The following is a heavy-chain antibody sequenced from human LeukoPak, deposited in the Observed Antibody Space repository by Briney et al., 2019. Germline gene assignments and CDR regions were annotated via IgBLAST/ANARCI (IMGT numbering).Heavy chain of an antibody. CDR2: IKRDGSEK. V-gene: IGHV3-7*01. D-gene: IGHD1-14*01. Sequence: AGGSLRLSCAASGFTFSSYWMTWVRQAPGKGLEWVANIKRDGSEKYYVDSVKGRFTVSRDNAKNSLNLQMNSLRGEDTAVYYCARSNPNRNALDLWGQGTMVTISS. J-gene: IGHJ3*01. CDR3: ARSNPNRNALDL. CDR1: GFTFSSYW.